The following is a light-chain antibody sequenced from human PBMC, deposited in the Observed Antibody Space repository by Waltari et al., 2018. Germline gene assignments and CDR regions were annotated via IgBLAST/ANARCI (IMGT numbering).Light chain of an antibody. CDR2: DVS. V-gene: IGLV2-11*01. J-gene: IGLJ2*01. CDR3: CSYAGSYTP. CDR1: TSYLGRYNY. Sequence: QSALTQPRSVSGSPGQSVTISCTGTTSYLGRYNYVSWYQQHPGKAPKLMIYDVSKRPSGVPDRFSGSKSGNTASLTISGLQAEDEADYYCCSYAGSYTPFGGGTKLTVL.